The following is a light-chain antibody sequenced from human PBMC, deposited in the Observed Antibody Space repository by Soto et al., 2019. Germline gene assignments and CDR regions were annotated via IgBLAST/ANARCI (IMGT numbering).Light chain of an antibody. Sequence: EIVLTQSPGTLSLSPGERATLSCRASQSVSNNYLAWFQQKPGQAPRFLISDASRRATGIPGRFSGSGSGTDFTLTISRLEPEDFAVYYCQQFGSSPITFGQGTRLEIK. CDR1: QSVSNNY. V-gene: IGKV3-20*01. CDR3: QQFGSSPIT. J-gene: IGKJ5*01. CDR2: DAS.